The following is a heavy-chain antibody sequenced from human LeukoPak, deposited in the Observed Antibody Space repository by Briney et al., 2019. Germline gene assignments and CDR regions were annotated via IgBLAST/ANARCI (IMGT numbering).Heavy chain of an antibody. V-gene: IGHV3-21*01. J-gene: IGHJ4*02. CDR1: GFTFSSYS. Sequence: PGGSLRLSCAASGFTFSSYSMNWVRQAPGKGLEWVSSISSSSSYIYYADSVKGRFTISRDNAKNSLYLQMNSPRAEDTAVYYCARGITIFGVVKNWGQGTLVTVSS. D-gene: IGHD3-3*01. CDR2: ISSSSSYI. CDR3: ARGITIFGVVKN.